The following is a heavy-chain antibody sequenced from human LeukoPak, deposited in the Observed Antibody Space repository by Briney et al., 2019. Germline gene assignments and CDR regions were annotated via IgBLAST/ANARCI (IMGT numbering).Heavy chain of an antibody. CDR1: GFTFSDYW. CDR3: ARTLYYDFSDPLFDP. J-gene: IGHJ5*02. CDR2: IRQDGSET. Sequence: GGSLRLSCAISGFTFSDYWMNWVRQAPGKGLEWVASIRQDGSETSYVDSVKGRFIISRDNTKNSLYLQMTSLRAEDTAVYYCARTLYYDFSDPLFDPWGQGTLVTVSS. D-gene: IGHD3-3*01. V-gene: IGHV3-7*01.